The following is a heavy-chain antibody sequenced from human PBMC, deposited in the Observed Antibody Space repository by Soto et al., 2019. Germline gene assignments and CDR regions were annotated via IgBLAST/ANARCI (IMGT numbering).Heavy chain of an antibody. V-gene: IGHV3-23*01. CDR2: ITASGDST. J-gene: IGHJ3*02. CDR3: APHVYCSGGSCHYDAFDI. D-gene: IGHD2-15*01. CDR1: GFTFSNYM. Sequence: EVQLLESGGGLVQPGGSLRLSCAASGFTFSNYMMTWVRQAPGKGLEWVSTITASGDSTYYADSVKGRFTISRDTSKNKLYLQMDSLGAEDTAVYYCAPHVYCSGGSCHYDAFDIRGQGKMVTVSS.